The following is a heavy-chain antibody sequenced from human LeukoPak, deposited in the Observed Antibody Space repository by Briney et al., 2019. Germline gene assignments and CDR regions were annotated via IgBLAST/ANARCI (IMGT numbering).Heavy chain of an antibody. CDR2: IYHSGST. CDR1: GYSISSGYY. CDR3: ARDWDY. Sequence: PSETLSLTCTVSGYSISSGYYWGWIRQPPGEGLEWIGSIYHSGSTYYNPSLKSRVTISVDTSNNQFSLKLSSVTAADTAVYYCARDWDYWGQGTLVTVS. V-gene: IGHV4-38-2*02. J-gene: IGHJ4*02.